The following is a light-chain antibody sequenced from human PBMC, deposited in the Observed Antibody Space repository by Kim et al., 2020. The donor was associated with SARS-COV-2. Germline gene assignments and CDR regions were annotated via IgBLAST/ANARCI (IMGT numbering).Light chain of an antibody. Sequence: GKTVTISGTGSSGSIASNYVQWYQQRPGSAPTTVIYEDNQSPSGVPDRFSGSIDSSSNSASLTISGLKTEDEADYYCQSYDSSNVVFGGGTQLTVL. J-gene: IGLJ2*01. CDR1: SGSIASNY. CDR2: EDN. V-gene: IGLV6-57*02. CDR3: QSYDSSNVV.